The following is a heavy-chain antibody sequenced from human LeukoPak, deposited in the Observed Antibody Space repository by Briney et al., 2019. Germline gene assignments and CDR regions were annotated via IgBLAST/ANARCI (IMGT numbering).Heavy chain of an antibody. V-gene: IGHV3-74*01. CDR1: GFIFSSFW. CDR2: INSDGRTT. D-gene: IGHD3-10*01. CDR3: GRGMRDYYGLDY. Sequence: GGSLRLSCAASGFIFSSFWMHWVRQVPGKGLVWVSHINSDGRTTDYADSVRGRFTISRDNANNTLYLQMNRLTVEDTAVYYCGRGMRDYYGLDYWGQGILVTVSS. J-gene: IGHJ4*02.